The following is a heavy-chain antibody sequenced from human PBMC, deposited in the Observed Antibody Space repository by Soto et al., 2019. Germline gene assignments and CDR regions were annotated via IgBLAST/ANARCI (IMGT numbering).Heavy chain of an antibody. CDR2: IIPISETT. CDR3: ARSQGSSTSLEIYYYYYYGMDV. J-gene: IGHJ6*02. Sequence: QVKLVQSGAEVKKPGSSVKVSCKASGGTFSSYAISWVRQAPGQGLECMGGIIPISETTNYAQKFQGRVTITADESKSTAYMELSSLRSEDTAVYYCARSQGSSTSLEIYYYYYYGMDVWGQGTTVTVSS. V-gene: IGHV1-69*01. D-gene: IGHD2-2*01. CDR1: GGTFSSYA.